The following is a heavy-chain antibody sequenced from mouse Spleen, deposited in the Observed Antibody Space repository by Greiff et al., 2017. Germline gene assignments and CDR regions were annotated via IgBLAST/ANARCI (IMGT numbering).Heavy chain of an antibody. CDR3: ARDAGDYGFDY. J-gene: IGHJ2*01. CDR2: SRNKANDYTT. D-gene: IGHD2-4*01. CDR1: GFTFSDIY. Sequence: EVKLMESGGGLVQSGRSLRLSCATSGFTFSDIYMEWVRQAPGKGLEWIAASRNKANDYTTEYSASVKGRFIVSRDTSQSILYLQMNALRAEDTAIYYCARDAGDYGFDYWGQGTTLTVSS. V-gene: IGHV7-1*01.